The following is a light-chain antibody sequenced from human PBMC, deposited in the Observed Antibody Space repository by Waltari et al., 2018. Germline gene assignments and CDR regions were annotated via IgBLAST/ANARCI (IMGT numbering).Light chain of an antibody. CDR1: SGSVSTDYY. Sequence: QTVVTQEASFSVSPGGTVTLTCGLSSGSVSTDYYPSWYQQTPGQAPRLLSYRPNTRSFGGPGRVSGCILGHTAVLASTGAQAHDEADYHCVLYMGGAVLFGGGTKLTVL. CDR2: RPN. J-gene: IGLJ3*02. V-gene: IGLV8-61*01. CDR3: VLYMGGAVL.